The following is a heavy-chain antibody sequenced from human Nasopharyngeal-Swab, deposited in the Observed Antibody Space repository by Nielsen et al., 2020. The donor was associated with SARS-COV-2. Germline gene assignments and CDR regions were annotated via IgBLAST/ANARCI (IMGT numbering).Heavy chain of an antibody. Sequence: ASVKVSCKASGYTFTSYGISWVRQAPGQGLEWMGWISAYNGNTNYAQKFQGRVTITADESTSTAYMELSSLRSEDTAVYYCARVDSTVTTEWYFDLWGRGTLVTVSS. CDR3: ARVDSTVTTEWYFDL. V-gene: IGHV1-18*01. D-gene: IGHD4-17*01. CDR1: GYTFTSYG. J-gene: IGHJ2*01. CDR2: ISAYNGNT.